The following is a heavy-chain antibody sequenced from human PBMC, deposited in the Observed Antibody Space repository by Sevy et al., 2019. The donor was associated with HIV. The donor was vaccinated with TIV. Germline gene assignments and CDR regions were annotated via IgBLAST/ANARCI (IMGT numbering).Heavy chain of an antibody. Sequence: SETLSLTCAVHDGSFSGYYWNWIRQLPGKVLEWIGEINESGITYYNPSLKSRVTISVDMSKKQFSLKLNSVTAADTAVYFCARSPPVVVVPGAPSWFDPWGQGTLVTVSS. V-gene: IGHV4-34*01. CDR3: ARSPPVVVVPGAPSWFDP. D-gene: IGHD2-2*01. CDR1: DGSFSGYY. J-gene: IGHJ5*02. CDR2: INESGIT.